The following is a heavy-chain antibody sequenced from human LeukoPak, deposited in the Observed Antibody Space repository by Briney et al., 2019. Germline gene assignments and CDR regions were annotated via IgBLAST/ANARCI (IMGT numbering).Heavy chain of an antibody. CDR2: IYPGDSDT. CDR3: ARLNREYYYDSSGYPLEY. CDR1: GYSFTSYW. D-gene: IGHD3-22*01. J-gene: IGHJ4*02. Sequence: GESLKISCKGSGYSFTSYWIGWVRQMPGKGLEWMGIIYPGDSDTRYSPSFQGQVTISADKSISTAYLQWSSLKASDTAMYYCARLNREYYYDSSGYPLEYWGQGTQVTVSS. V-gene: IGHV5-51*01.